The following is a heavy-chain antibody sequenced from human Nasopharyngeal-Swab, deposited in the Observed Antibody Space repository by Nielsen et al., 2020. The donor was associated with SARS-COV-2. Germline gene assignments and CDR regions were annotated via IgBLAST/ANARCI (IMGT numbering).Heavy chain of an antibody. CDR3: ARGPYTSGWYGPVFYGLDV. V-gene: IGHV1-2*02. Sequence: ASVKVSCKASGFNGDYLHWLRQSPGQGLEWMGWINANSGGTTYAQKFQGRVAMTRDTSTSTVYMELSSLRSDDTAVYYCARGPYTSGWYGPVFYGLDVWGQGTTVTVSS. CDR1: GFNGDY. CDR2: INANSGGT. D-gene: IGHD6-19*01. J-gene: IGHJ6*02.